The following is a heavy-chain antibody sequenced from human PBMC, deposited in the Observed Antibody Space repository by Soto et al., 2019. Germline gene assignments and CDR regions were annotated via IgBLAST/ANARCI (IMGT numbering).Heavy chain of an antibody. Sequence: QMQLVQSGAEVKKPGSSVKVSCKASGGTLSSFINYPINWVRQAPGQGLEWMGGIVPNVGTVNYAQKFQGRVTITADKSPGTAYMDVSSRRSEDTALYYCARRDTSGFLRYFDNWGQGTLVTVSS. D-gene: IGHD3-3*01. CDR1: GGTLSSFINYP. J-gene: IGHJ4*02. V-gene: IGHV1-69*06. CDR2: IVPNVGTV. CDR3: ARRDTSGFLRYFDN.